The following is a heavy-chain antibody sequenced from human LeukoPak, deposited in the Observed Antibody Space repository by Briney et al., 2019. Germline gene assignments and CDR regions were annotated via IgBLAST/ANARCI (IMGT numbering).Heavy chain of an antibody. CDR2: IKSKTDGGTT. CDR1: GFTFSNAR. CDR3: TTRGVGYGTTYYFDY. Sequence: PGGSLRLSCAASGFTFSNARMSWVRQAPGKGLEWVGRIKSKTDGGTTDYAAPVKGRFTISRDDSKNTLYLQMNSLKTEDTAVYYCTTRGVGYGTTYYFDYWGQGTLVTVSS. V-gene: IGHV3-15*01. J-gene: IGHJ4*02. D-gene: IGHD5-18*01.